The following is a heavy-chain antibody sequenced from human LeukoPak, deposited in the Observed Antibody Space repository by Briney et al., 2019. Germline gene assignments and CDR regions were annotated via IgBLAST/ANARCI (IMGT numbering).Heavy chain of an antibody. CDR1: GGSFSSSSYY. Sequence: SETLSLTCTVSGGSFSSSSYYWGWIRQPPGRGLGWLGSIYYSGSTYYNPSLKSRVTISVDTSKNQFSLKLRSVTAADTAVYYCARHPCSGGSCPLDYYYYYGMDVWGQGTTVTVSS. CDR3: ARHPCSGGSCPLDYYYYYGMDV. D-gene: IGHD2-15*01. J-gene: IGHJ6*02. CDR2: IYYSGST. V-gene: IGHV4-39*01.